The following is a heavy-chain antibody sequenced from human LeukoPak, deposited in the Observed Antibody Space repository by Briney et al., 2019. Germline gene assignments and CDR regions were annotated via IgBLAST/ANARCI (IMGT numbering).Heavy chain of an antibody. CDR3: AADPELNTAMDDY. J-gene: IGHJ4*02. CDR2: IVAGSGNT. Sequence: SVKVSCKASGFTSTNSAVQWVRQARGQRVEWIGWIVAGSGNTNYAQKFQERVTITRDMSTSTAYMELSSLRSEDTAVYYCAADPELNTAMDDYWGQGTLVTVSS. V-gene: IGHV1-58*01. D-gene: IGHD5-18*01. CDR1: GFTSTNSA.